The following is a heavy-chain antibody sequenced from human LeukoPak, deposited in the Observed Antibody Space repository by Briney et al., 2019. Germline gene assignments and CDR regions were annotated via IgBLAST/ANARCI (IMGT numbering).Heavy chain of an antibody. CDR3: ASGYSDSSGIDY. CDR2: IKQDGNEK. Sequence: GGSLRLSCAASGFTFSNCWTTWVRQAPGKGLEWVANIKQDGNEKYYVDSVKGRFTVSRDNAKNSLYLQMNSLRAEDTAVYYCASGYSDSSGIDYWGQGTLVTVSS. CDR1: GFTFSNCW. D-gene: IGHD3-22*01. J-gene: IGHJ4*02. V-gene: IGHV3-7*02.